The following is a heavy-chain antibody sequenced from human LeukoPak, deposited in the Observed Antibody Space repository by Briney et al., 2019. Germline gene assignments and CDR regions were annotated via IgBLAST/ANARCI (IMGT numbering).Heavy chain of an antibody. V-gene: IGHV4-59*10. D-gene: IGHD3-10*01. Sequence: PSETLSLTCAVYGGSFSSYYWSWIRQPAGKGLEWIGRIYTSGSTNYNPSLKSRVTMSVDTSKNQFSLKLSSVTAADTAVYYCARVAYGSGSYYYYYYYYMDVWGKGTTVTISS. CDR2: IYTSGST. CDR1: GGSFSSYY. CDR3: ARVAYGSGSYYYYYYYYMDV. J-gene: IGHJ6*03.